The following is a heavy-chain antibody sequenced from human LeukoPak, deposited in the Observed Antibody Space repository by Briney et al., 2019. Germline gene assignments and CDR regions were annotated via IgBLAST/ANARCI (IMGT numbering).Heavy chain of an antibody. CDR1: GYIFTTYW. J-gene: IGHJ5*02. Sequence: GESLKISCEASGYIFTTYWIGWVRQMPGKGLEWMGIIYPGDSDTRYSPSFQGQVTISADKSISTAYLQWSSLKASDTAMYYCARQESGSLGGWFDPWGQGTLVTVSS. CDR3: ARQESGSLGGWFDP. D-gene: IGHD1-26*01. CDR2: IYPGDSDT. V-gene: IGHV5-51*01.